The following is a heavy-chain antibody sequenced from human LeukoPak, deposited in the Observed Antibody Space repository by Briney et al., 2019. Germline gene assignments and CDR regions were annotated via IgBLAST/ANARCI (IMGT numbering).Heavy chain of an antibody. J-gene: IGHJ6*03. CDR1: GGSISSYY. D-gene: IGHD1-7*01. Sequence: SETLSLTCTVSGGSISSYYWSWLRQPPGKGLEWIGYIYYSGSTNYNPSLKSRVTISVDKSKNQFSLKLSSVTAADTAVYYCARGREEYNWNYGHYYYYYMDVWGKGTTVTVSS. CDR2: IYYSGST. CDR3: ARGREEYNWNYGHYYYYYMDV. V-gene: IGHV4-59*12.